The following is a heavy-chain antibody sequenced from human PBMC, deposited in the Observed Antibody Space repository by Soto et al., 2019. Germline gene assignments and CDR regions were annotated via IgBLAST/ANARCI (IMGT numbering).Heavy chain of an antibody. D-gene: IGHD4-17*01. Sequence: PGGSLRLSCAASGFTFSSYAMSWVRQAPGKGLEWVSAISGSGGSTYYADSVKGRFTISRDNSKNTLYLQMNSLRAEDTAVYYCAKHYGDSQYYYYGMDVWGQGTTVTVSS. V-gene: IGHV3-23*01. CDR3: AKHYGDSQYYYYGMDV. J-gene: IGHJ6*02. CDR1: GFTFSSYA. CDR2: ISGSGGST.